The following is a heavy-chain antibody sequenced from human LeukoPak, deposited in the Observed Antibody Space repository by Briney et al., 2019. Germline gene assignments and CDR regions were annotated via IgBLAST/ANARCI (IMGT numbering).Heavy chain of an antibody. V-gene: IGHV3-21*01. D-gene: IGHD6-19*01. CDR1: GFTFSSYS. Sequence: GGSLRLSCAASGFTFSSYSMNWVRQAPGKGLEWVSSISSSSSYIYYADSVKGRFTISRDNAKNSLYLQMNSLRAEDTAVYYCASSGWYLGAEYFQHWGQGTLVTVSS. CDR2: ISSSSSYI. CDR3: ASSGWYLGAEYFQH. J-gene: IGHJ1*01.